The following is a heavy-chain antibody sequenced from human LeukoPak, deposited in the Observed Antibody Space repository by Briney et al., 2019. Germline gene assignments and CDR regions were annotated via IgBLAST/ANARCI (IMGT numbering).Heavy chain of an antibody. CDR2: INPNSGGT. D-gene: IGHD3-3*01. V-gene: IGHV1-2*04. CDR1: GYTFTSYG. J-gene: IGHJ6*02. CDR3: ARERITIFGVVYYYYYGMDV. Sequence: GASVKVSCKASGYTFTSYGISWVRQAPGQGLEWMGWINPNSGGTNYAQKFQGWVTMTRDTSISTAYMELSRLRSDDTAVYYCARERITIFGVVYYYYYGMDVWGQGTTVTVSS.